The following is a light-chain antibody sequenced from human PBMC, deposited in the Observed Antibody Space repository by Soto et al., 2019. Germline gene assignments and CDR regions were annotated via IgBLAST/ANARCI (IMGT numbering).Light chain of an antibody. J-gene: IGKJ4*01. Sequence: EIVMTQSPATLSVSPEERATLSCRASQSVSSNLAWYQQKPGQAPRLLIYGASTRATGIPARFSGSGSGTEFTLTISSLQSEDFAVYYCQQYNNWPLTFGGGTRWISN. CDR2: GAS. CDR1: QSVSSN. CDR3: QQYNNWPLT. V-gene: IGKV3-15*01.